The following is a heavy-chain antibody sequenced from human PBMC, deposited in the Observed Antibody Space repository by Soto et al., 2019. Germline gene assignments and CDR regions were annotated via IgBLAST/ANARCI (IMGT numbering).Heavy chain of an antibody. CDR1: GGTFSSYA. D-gene: IGHD2-15*01. J-gene: IGHJ5*02. Sequence: QVQLVQSGAEVKKPGSSVKVSCKASGGTFSSYAISWVRQAPGQGLEWMGGIIPIFGTANYAQKFQGRVTITADESTSTAYMELSSLRSEDTAVYYCARSDYCGGGSCYSWFDPWGQGTLVTVSS. CDR3: ARSDYCGGGSCYSWFDP. CDR2: IIPIFGTA. V-gene: IGHV1-69*01.